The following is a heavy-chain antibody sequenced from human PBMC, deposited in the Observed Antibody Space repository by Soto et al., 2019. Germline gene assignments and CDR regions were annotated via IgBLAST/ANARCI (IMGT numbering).Heavy chain of an antibody. CDR3: ARRQGGSSRYGSYYYGMDV. V-gene: IGHV1-69*13. CDR1: GGTFSSYA. D-gene: IGHD6-13*01. CDR2: IIPIFGTA. J-gene: IGHJ6*02. Sequence: ASVKVSCKASGGTFSSYAISWVRQAPGQGLEWMGGIIPIFGTANYAQKFQGRVTITADESTSTAYMELSSLRSEDTAVYYCARRQGGSSRYGSYYYGMDVWGQGTTCTVAS.